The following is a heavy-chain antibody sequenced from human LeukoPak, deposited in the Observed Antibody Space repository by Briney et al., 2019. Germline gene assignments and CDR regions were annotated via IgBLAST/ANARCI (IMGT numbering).Heavy chain of an antibody. J-gene: IGHJ6*03. CDR3: ARGGRYSSSRGYYYYYYMDV. V-gene: IGHV1-18*01. CDR1: GYTFTSYG. D-gene: IGHD6-6*01. CDR2: ISAYNGNT. Sequence: APVKVSRKASGYTFTSYGISWVRQAPGQGLEWMGWISAYNGNTNYAQKLQGRVTMTTDTSTSTAYMELRSLRSDDTAVYYCARGGRYSSSRGYYYYYYMDVWGKGTTVTVSS.